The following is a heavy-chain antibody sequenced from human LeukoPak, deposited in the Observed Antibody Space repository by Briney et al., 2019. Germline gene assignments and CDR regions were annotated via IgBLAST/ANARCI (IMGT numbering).Heavy chain of an antibody. J-gene: IGHJ5*02. CDR2: INHSGST. CDR1: GGSFSGYY. D-gene: IGHD3-22*01. CDR3: AREGLSYDSSGYYRNWFDP. V-gene: IGHV4-34*01. Sequence: SETLSLTCAVYGGSFSGYYWSWIRQPPGKGLEWIGEINHSGSTNYNPSLKSRVTISVDTSKNQFSLKLSSVTAADTAVYYCAREGLSYDSSGYYRNWFDPWGQGTLVTVSS.